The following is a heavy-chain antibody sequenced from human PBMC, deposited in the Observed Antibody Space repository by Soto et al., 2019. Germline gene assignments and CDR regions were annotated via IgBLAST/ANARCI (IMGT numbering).Heavy chain of an antibody. Sequence: PGGSLRLSCAASGFTFSSCAMGWVRQAPGQGLVWVSHIHSDGSTTTYADSVKGRFTISRDNAKNTLYLQMNSLRAEDTAVYYCVRGDKGGFDLWGQGTTVTVSS. J-gene: IGHJ3*01. CDR3: VRGDKGGFDL. V-gene: IGHV3-74*01. CDR2: IHSDGSTT. D-gene: IGHD2-21*02. CDR1: GFTFSSCA.